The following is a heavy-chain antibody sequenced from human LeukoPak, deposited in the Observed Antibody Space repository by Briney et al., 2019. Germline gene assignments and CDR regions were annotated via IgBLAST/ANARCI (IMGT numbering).Heavy chain of an antibody. V-gene: IGHV3-33*01. J-gene: IGHJ4*02. Sequence: GRSLRLSCAASGFTFSSYGMHWVRQAPGKGLEWVAVIWYDGSNKYYADSVKGRFTISRDNAKNSLFLQMNSLRAEDTAVYYCARVGAFSGSYSDYWGQGTLVTVSS. CDR1: GFTFSSYG. CDR2: IWYDGSNK. D-gene: IGHD3-10*01. CDR3: ARVGAFSGSYSDY.